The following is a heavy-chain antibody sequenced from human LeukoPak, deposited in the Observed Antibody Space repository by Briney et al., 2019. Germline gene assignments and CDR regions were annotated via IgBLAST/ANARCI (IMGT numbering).Heavy chain of an antibody. Sequence: ASVKVSCKASGYTFTGYYMHWVRQAPGQGLEWMGWINPNSGGTNYAQKFQGRVTMTRDTSISTAYMELSRLRSDDTAVYYCATYYDFWSGPKGVRLDYWGQGTLVTVSS. CDR3: ATYYDFWSGPKGVRLDY. D-gene: IGHD3-3*01. V-gene: IGHV1-2*02. CDR1: GYTFTGYY. J-gene: IGHJ4*02. CDR2: INPNSGGT.